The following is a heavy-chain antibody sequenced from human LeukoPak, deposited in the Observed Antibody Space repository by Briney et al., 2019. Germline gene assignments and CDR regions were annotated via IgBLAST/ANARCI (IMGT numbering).Heavy chain of an antibody. D-gene: IGHD4-17*01. Sequence: PSETLSLTCTVSGGSISGYYWNWVRQPPGKGLEWIGLIHYSGSATYNPSLKSRLTMSVDTSKNQFSLKLSSVTAADMAVYYCARDYGDYIGALDIWGLGTMVTVSS. CDR3: ARDYGDYIGALDI. CDR2: IHYSGSA. CDR1: GGSISGYY. J-gene: IGHJ3*02. V-gene: IGHV4-59*12.